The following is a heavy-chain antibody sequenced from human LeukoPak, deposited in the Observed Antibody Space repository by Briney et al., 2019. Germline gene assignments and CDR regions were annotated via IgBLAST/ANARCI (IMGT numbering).Heavy chain of an antibody. J-gene: IGHJ4*01. V-gene: IGHV3-23*01. CDR2: LNNGGDDT. D-gene: IGHD5-24*01. Sequence: GGSLRLSCAASGITFSSSATTWVRQAPGKGLEWVSSLNNGGDDTYYADSVKGRFTISRDNSKNTLYLQMNSLRVGDTAVYYCAKGRARDGYSYWGHGILVTVSS. CDR3: AKGRARDGYSY. CDR1: GITFSSSA.